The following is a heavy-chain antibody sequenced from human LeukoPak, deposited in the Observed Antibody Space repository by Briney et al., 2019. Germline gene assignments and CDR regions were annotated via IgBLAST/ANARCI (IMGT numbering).Heavy chain of an antibody. J-gene: IGHJ4*02. V-gene: IGHV3-23*01. CDR3: AKGGTSMGEFDY. CDR2: ISGSGGLT. Sequence: GGSLRLSCAASGFTFSSYAMSWVRQALGKGLEWVSGISGSGGLTYYADSVKGRFTISRDNSKNTLFLQMNNLRAEDTAVYYCAKGGTSMGEFDYWGQGTLVIVSS. CDR1: GFTFSSYA. D-gene: IGHD3-16*01.